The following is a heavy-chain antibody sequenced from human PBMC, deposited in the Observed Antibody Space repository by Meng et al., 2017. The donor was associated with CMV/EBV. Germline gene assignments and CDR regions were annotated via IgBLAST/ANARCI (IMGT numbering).Heavy chain of an antibody. D-gene: IGHD3-3*01. CDR2: VHYGGGTK. CDR1: GFRFSYYG. Sequence: GGSLRLSCAASGFRFSYYGMHWVRQAPGKGLEWVAFVHYGGGTKYYVDSVKGRFTISRDNSKNTLYLQMNSLRPDDTAVYYCAKAPQMFLEWLSIDYWGQGTLVTVSS. J-gene: IGHJ4*02. CDR3: AKAPQMFLEWLSIDY. V-gene: IGHV3-30*02.